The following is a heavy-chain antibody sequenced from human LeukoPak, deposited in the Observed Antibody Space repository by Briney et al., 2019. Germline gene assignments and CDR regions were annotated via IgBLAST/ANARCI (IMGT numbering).Heavy chain of an antibody. CDR3: ARETISARQGY. J-gene: IGHJ4*02. CDR1: GGSISSGDYY. CDR2: IYYSGST. Sequence: SQTLSLTCTVSGGSISSGDYYWSWIRQPPGKGLEWIGYIYYSGSTYYNLSLKSRVTISVDTSKNQFSLKLSSVTAADTAVYYCARETISARQGYWGQGTLVTVSS. D-gene: IGHD2/OR15-2a*01. V-gene: IGHV4-30-4*01.